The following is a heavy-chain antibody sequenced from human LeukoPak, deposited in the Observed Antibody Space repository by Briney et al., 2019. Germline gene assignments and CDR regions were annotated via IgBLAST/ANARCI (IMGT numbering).Heavy chain of an antibody. CDR1: GFFFSSYW. CDR2: IKQDGSEK. CDR3: AREIRVASSLDY. V-gene: IGHV3-7*01. D-gene: IGHD2-15*01. J-gene: IGHJ4*02. Sequence: GASLRLSCAASGFFFSSYWMTWVRQAPGKGLEWVANIKQDGSEKSYVDSVKGRFTISRDNAKNSLYLQMNSLRADDTAVYYCAREIRVASSLDYWGQGTLVTVSS.